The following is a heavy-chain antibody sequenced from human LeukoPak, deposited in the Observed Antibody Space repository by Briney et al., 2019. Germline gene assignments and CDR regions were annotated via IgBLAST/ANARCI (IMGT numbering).Heavy chain of an antibody. Sequence: ASVKVSCKASGYTFTGCYMHWVRQAPGQGLEWMGWINPNSDGTNYAQKFQGRVTMTRDTSISTAYMELSRLRSDDTAVYYCARDTYYDSSGSDYWGQGTLVTVSS. CDR2: INPNSDGT. V-gene: IGHV1-2*02. D-gene: IGHD3-22*01. CDR1: GYTFTGCY. CDR3: ARDTYYDSSGSDY. J-gene: IGHJ4*02.